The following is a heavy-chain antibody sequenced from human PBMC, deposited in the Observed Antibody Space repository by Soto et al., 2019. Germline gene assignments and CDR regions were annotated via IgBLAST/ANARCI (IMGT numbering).Heavy chain of an antibody. D-gene: IGHD3-22*01. CDR3: ARDPPSSNYDSSGYYPEYFQH. V-gene: IGHV3-48*02. CDR1: GFTFSSYS. CDR2: ISSSSSTI. Sequence: HPGGSLRLSCAASGFTFSSYSMNWVRQAPGKGLEWVSYISSSSSTIYYADSVKGRFTVSRDNAKNSLYLQMNSLRDEDTAVYYCARDPPSSNYDSSGYYPEYFQHWGQGTLVTVSS. J-gene: IGHJ1*01.